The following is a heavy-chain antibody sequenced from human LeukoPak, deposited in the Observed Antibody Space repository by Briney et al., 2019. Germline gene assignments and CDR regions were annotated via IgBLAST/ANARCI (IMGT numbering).Heavy chain of an antibody. D-gene: IGHD6-6*01. CDR2: IYTSEST. Sequence: SETLSLTCTVSGGSISSYYWSWIRQPAGKGLEWIGRIYTSESTNYNPSLKSRVTMSVDTSKNQFSLKLSSVTAADTAVYYCARVAFHSSSYDYYYYYYMDVWGKGTTVTVSS. V-gene: IGHV4-4*07. CDR3: ARVAFHSSSYDYYYYYYMDV. CDR1: GGSISSYY. J-gene: IGHJ6*03.